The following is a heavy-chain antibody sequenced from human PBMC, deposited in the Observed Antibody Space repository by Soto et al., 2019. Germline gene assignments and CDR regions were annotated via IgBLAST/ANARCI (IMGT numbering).Heavy chain of an antibody. V-gene: IGHV4-30-4*01. J-gene: IGHJ3*02. Sequence: SETLSLTCTVSGGSISSGDYYWSWIRQPPGKGLEWIGYIYYGGSTYYNPSLKSRVTISVDTSKNQFSLKLSSVTAADTAVYYCASNTGGAFDIWGQGTMVTVSS. CDR2: IYYGGST. CDR1: GGSISSGDYY. D-gene: IGHD3-16*01. CDR3: ASNTGGAFDI.